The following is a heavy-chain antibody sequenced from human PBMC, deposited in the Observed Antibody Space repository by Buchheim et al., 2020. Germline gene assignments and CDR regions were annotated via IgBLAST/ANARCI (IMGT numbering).Heavy chain of an antibody. D-gene: IGHD3-3*02. CDR3: AKVLHFWSGMDY. J-gene: IGHJ4*02. CDR2: IGGDGRS. CDR1: GFSFSTNA. V-gene: IGHV3-23*01. Sequence: DVQLLQSGGGLVQPGGSLRLSCAASGFSFSTNAMSWVRQAPGRGLEWVSGIGGDGRSHYADSVQGRFTISRDSSKDPLYLQMNGLRVEDTATYYCAKVLHFWSGMDYWGQGAL.